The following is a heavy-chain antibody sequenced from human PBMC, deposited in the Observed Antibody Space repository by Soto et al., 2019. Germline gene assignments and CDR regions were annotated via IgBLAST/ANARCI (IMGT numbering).Heavy chain of an antibody. V-gene: IGHV5-51*01. CDR3: ARMPLLRTTNYYYYGMDV. CDR2: IYPGDSDT. J-gene: IGHJ6*02. CDR1: GYSFTSYW. Sequence: HGESLKISCKGSGYSFTSYWIGWVRQMPGKGLEWMGIIYPGDSDTRYSPSFQGQVTISADKSISTACLQWSSLKASDTAMYYCARMPLLRTTNYYYYGMDVWGQGTTVTVSS. D-gene: IGHD1-7*01.